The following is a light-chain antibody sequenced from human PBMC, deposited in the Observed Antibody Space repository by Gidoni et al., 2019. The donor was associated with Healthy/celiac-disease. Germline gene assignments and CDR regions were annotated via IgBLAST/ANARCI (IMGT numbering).Light chain of an antibody. CDR1: SANIGSNY. CDR3: AAWEDSLSGHVV. J-gene: IGLJ2*01. Sequence: QSLLTQPPSASGTPVQRVTIYCSGSSANIGSNYLYWYQQLPGTAPNHLLYRNNQRPSGVPDRCSGAKSGTSAALAISGRRSEDEEDYYCAAWEDSLSGHVVFGGGTKLTVL. CDR2: RNN. V-gene: IGLV1-47*01.